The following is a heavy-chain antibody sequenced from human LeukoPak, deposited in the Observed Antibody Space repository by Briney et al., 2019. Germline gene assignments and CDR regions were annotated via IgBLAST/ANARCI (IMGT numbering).Heavy chain of an antibody. CDR1: GFTFGDYA. CDR3: MVDCSSTSCYDY. D-gene: IGHD2-2*01. V-gene: IGHV3-49*04. Sequence: GRSLRLSCTASGFTFGDYAMSWVRQAPEKGLEWVGFIRSKAYGGTTEYAASVKGRFTISRDDSKSIAYLQMNSLKTEDTAVYYCMVDCSSTSCYDYWGQGTLVTVSS. J-gene: IGHJ4*02. CDR2: IRSKAYGGTT.